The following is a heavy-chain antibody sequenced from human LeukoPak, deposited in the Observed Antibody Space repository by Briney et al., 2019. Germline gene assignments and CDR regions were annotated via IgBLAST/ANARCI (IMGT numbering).Heavy chain of an antibody. CDR3: ERDGTAVNFDY. D-gene: IGHD1-14*01. Sequence: GGSLRLSCAASGFTLSTYWMHWVRQAPGKGLVWVSHVPSEGSRTNYADSVKGRFTISRDNAKNTVYLQMNSLRAEDTAVYYCERDGTAVNFDYWGQGALLTVSS. J-gene: IGHJ4*02. V-gene: IGHV3-74*01. CDR1: GFTLSTYW. CDR2: VPSEGSRT.